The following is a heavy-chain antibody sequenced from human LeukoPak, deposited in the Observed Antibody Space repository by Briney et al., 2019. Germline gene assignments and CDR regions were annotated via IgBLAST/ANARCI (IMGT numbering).Heavy chain of an antibody. D-gene: IGHD2-2*01. V-gene: IGHV4-39*01. CDR2: IYYSGST. CDR3: ARHPRLYCSRTSCYDYYFDY. Sequence: SETLSLTCTVSGGSISSSSYYWGWIRQPPGKGLEWIGSIYYSGSTYYNPSLKSRVTISVDTSRNQFSLKLSSVTAADTAVYYCARHPRLYCSRTSCYDYYFDYWGQGTLVTVSS. CDR1: GGSISSSSYY. J-gene: IGHJ4*02.